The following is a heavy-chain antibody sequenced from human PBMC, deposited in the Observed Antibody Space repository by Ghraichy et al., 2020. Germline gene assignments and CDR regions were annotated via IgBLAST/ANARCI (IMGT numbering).Heavy chain of an antibody. CDR1: GFSLSTSGVG. CDR3: AHSYGSYYYDSSGYYYVGYFDY. J-gene: IGHJ4*02. D-gene: IGHD3-22*01. Sequence: SGPTLVKPTQTLTLTCTFSGFSLSTSGVGVGWIRQPPGKALEWLALIYWDDDKRYSPSLKSRLTITKDTSKNQVVLTMTNMDPVDTATYYCAHSYGSYYYDSSGYYYVGYFDYWGQGTLVTVSS. CDR2: IYWDDDK. V-gene: IGHV2-5*02.